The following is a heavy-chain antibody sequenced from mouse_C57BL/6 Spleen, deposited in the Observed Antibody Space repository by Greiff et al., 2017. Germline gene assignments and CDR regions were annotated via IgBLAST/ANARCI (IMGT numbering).Heavy chain of an antibody. V-gene: IGHV5-16*01. Sequence: EVQRVESEGGLVQPGSSMKLSCTASGFTFSDYYMAWVRQVPEKGLEWVANINYDGSSTYYLDSLKSRFIISRDNAKNILYLQMSSLKSEDTATYYCARVLLNAMDYWGQGTSVTVSS. CDR2: INYDGSST. CDR3: ARVLLNAMDY. CDR1: GFTFSDYY. J-gene: IGHJ4*01.